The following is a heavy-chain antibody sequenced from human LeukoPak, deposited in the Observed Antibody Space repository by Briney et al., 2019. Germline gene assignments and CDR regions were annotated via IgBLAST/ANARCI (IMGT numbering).Heavy chain of an antibody. CDR3: ARGYYYGSGSYYNGHWFDP. CDR2: IYYSGST. J-gene: IGHJ5*02. V-gene: IGHV4-59*01. CDR1: GGSISSYY. Sequence: SETLSLTCTVSGGSISSYYWSWIRQPPGKGLEWIGYIYYSGSTNYNPSLKSRVTISVDTSKNQFSLKLSSVTAADTAVYYCARGYYYGSGSYYNGHWFDPWGQGTLVTVSS. D-gene: IGHD3-10*01.